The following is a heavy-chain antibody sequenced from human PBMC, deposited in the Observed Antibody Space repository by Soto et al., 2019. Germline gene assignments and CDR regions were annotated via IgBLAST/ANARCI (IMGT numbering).Heavy chain of an antibody. CDR1: GYSFTSNG. Sequence: QVQLVQSGAEVKKPGASVKVSCKASGYSFTSNGLSWVRQAPGQGLEWMGWISPYNGDTSYAQNLQVRVTMTTATSTSTAYMELRSLRSYDTAMYYCARVGGSTGTTSYSGMDVWGQGTSVTVSS. D-gene: IGHD4-17*01. J-gene: IGHJ6*02. CDR3: ARVGGSTGTTSYSGMDV. CDR2: ISPYNGDT. V-gene: IGHV1-18*04.